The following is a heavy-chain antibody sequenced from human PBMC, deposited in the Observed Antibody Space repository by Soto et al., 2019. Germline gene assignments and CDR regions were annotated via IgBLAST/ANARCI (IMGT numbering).Heavy chain of an antibody. CDR3: ARSKATFGKNWFDP. Sequence: PGGSLRLSCAASGFTFSSYSMNWVRQAPGKGLEWVSSISSSSSYIYYADSVKGRFTISRDNAKNSLYLQMNSLRAEDTALYYCARSKATFGKNWFDPWGQGTLVTVSS. CDR2: ISSSSSYI. D-gene: IGHD3-16*01. J-gene: IGHJ5*02. CDR1: GFTFSSYS. V-gene: IGHV3-21*01.